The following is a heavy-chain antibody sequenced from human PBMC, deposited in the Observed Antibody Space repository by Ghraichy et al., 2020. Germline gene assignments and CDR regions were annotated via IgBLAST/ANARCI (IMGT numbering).Heavy chain of an antibody. CDR3: ARARADSYGSYYYYGMDV. CDR2: ISSSSSYI. D-gene: IGHD5-18*01. Sequence: GGSLRLSCAASGFTFSSYSMNWVRQAPGKGLEWVSSISSSSSYIYYADSVKGRFTISRDNAKNSLYLQMNSLRAEDTAVYYCARARADSYGSYYYYGMDVWGQGTTVTVSS. CDR1: GFTFSSYS. J-gene: IGHJ6*02. V-gene: IGHV3-21*01.